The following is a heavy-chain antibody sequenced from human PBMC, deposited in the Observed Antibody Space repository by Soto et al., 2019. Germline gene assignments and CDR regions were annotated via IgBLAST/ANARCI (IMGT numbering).Heavy chain of an antibody. Sequence: AASVKVSCKASGYTFTSYGISWVRQAPGQGLEWMGWISAYNGNTNYAQKLQGRVTMTTDTSTSTAYMELRSLSSDDTAVYYCASDRPDWWFDPWGQGTLVTVSS. D-gene: IGHD3-9*01. CDR3: ASDRPDWWFDP. V-gene: IGHV1-18*01. CDR2: ISAYNGNT. J-gene: IGHJ5*02. CDR1: GYTFTSYG.